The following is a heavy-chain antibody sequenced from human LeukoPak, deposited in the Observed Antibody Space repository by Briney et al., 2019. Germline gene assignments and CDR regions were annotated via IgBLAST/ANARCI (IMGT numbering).Heavy chain of an antibody. J-gene: IGHJ4*02. CDR3: ARHVGSWYFDY. V-gene: IGHV4-61*02. CDR1: GGSISTGTYF. CDR2: IYTSGNT. D-gene: IGHD1-26*01. Sequence: SETLSLTCTVSGGSISTGTYFWIWIRQPAGKGLEWIGRIYTSGNTNYNPSLKSRVTISLDTSKNQFSLKLSSVTAADTAVYYCARHVGSWYFDYWGQGALVTVSS.